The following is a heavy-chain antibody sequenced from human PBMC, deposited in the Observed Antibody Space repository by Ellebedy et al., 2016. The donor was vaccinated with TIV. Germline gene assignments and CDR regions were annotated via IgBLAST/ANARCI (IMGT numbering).Heavy chain of an antibody. CDR3: ASGGCTSTSCYNGKDFYP. Sequence: GGSLRLXXAASGFTFSDYWMSWVRQAPGKGLEWVANIKQYGNEKYYVDSVKGRFTISRDNARNSLYLQMNSLRAEDTAVYYCASGGCTSTSCYNGKDFYPWGQGTLVTVSS. CDR2: IKQYGNEK. CDR1: GFTFSDYW. D-gene: IGHD2-2*02. J-gene: IGHJ5*02. V-gene: IGHV3-7*01.